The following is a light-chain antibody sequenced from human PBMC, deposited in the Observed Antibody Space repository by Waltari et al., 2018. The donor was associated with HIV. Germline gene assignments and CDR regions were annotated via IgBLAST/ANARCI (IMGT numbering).Light chain of an antibody. J-gene: IGKJ1*01. CDR1: HSVSSN. Sequence: EIVLPQSPGNMSVSPGERATLSCRTSHSVSSNLAWYHQKSGQAPRLLIHGASTRAPGIAARFTGSGSGKEFTLTITTLQSTDSGIYYCQQYYNWPRTFGQGTKVEAK. V-gene: IGKV3-15*01. CDR2: GAS. CDR3: QQYYNWPRT.